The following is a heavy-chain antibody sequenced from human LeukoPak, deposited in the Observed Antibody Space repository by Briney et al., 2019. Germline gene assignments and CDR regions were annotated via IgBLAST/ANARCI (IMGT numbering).Heavy chain of an antibody. V-gene: IGHV3-48*03. CDR1: GFTFSSYE. D-gene: IGHD5-18*01. Sequence: GESLKISCAASGFTFSSYEMNWVRQAPGKGLEWVSYISSSGSTIYYADSVKGRFTISRDNAKNSLYLQMNSLRAEDTAVYYCARDGRGYSYGGLYYYYYMDVWGKGTTVTVSS. CDR3: ARDGRGYSYGGLYYYYYMDV. J-gene: IGHJ6*03. CDR2: ISSSGSTI.